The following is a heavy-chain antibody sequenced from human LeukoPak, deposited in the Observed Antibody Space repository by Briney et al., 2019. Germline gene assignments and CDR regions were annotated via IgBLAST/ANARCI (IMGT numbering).Heavy chain of an antibody. V-gene: IGHV1-69*04. CDR2: IIPILGIA. Sequence: SVKVSCKASGGTFSSYAISWVRQAPGQGLEWMGRIIPILGIANYAQKFQGRVTITADKSTSTAYMELSSLRSEDTAVYYCAGTYYYGSGSGAQFDYWGQGTLVTVSS. D-gene: IGHD3-10*01. J-gene: IGHJ4*02. CDR3: AGTYYYGSGSGAQFDY. CDR1: GGTFSSYA.